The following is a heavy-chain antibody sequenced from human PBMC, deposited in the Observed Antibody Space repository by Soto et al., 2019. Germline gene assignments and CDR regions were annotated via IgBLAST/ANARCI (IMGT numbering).Heavy chain of an antibody. V-gene: IGHV4-30-4*02. CDR3: ARQSIGPTYYYGMDV. J-gene: IGHJ6*02. CDR2: IYYTGST. Sequence: PSDTLCHTCSVAVRTISSGDHHRGWIRQPPGKDLEWIGYIYYTGSTYYNPSLKSRLSISLDTSKNEFSLKLSSVTAADTAVYYCARQSIGPTYYYGMDVWGQGTTFNVS. CDR1: VRTISSGDHH. D-gene: IGHD2-21*01.